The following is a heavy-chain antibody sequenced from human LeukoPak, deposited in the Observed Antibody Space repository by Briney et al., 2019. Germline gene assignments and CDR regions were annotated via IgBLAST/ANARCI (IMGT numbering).Heavy chain of an antibody. J-gene: IGHJ4*02. V-gene: IGHV4-59*03. Sequence: PSETLSLACTVSGGSISNYYWSWIRKPPGKGLEWIGYIYYSGSTNYNPSLKSRVTISVDTSKNQFSLKLSSVTAADTAVYYCAVGVTNYFDYWGQGTLVTVSS. CDR1: GGSISNYY. D-gene: IGHD3-16*01. CDR3: AVGVTNYFDY. CDR2: IYYSGST.